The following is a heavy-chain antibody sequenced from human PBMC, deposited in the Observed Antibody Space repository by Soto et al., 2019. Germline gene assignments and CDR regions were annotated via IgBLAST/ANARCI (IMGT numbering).Heavy chain of an antibody. CDR1: GFTFSSYG. J-gene: IGHJ4*02. Sequence: QVQLVESGGGVVQPGRSLRLSCAASGFTFSSYGMHWVRQAPGKGLEWVAVISYDGSNKYYADSVKGRFTISRENSKNTLYLQMNSLRAEDTAVYYCAKDRDYYDSSGYYYDYWGQGTLVTVSS. V-gene: IGHV3-30*18. CDR3: AKDRDYYDSSGYYYDY. D-gene: IGHD3-22*01. CDR2: ISYDGSNK.